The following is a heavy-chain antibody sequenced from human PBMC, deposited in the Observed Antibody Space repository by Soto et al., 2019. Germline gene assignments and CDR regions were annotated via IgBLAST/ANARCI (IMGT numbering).Heavy chain of an antibody. J-gene: IGHJ5*02. CDR3: ARDLGYGDYVFEFDP. Sequence: QVQLVQSGAEVTKPGSSVKVSCKASGGTFSSYAISWVRQAPGQGLEWMGGIIPIFGTANYAQKFQGRVTITADESTSTAYMELGSRRSEDTAVYYCARDLGYGDYVFEFDPWGQGTLVTVSS. D-gene: IGHD4-17*01. CDR1: GGTFSSYA. V-gene: IGHV1-69*01. CDR2: IIPIFGTA.